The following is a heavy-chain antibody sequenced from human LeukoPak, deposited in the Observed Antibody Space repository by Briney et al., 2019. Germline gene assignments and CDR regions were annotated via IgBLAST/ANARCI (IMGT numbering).Heavy chain of an antibody. J-gene: IGHJ4*02. CDR1: GYTVTDNY. CDR2: INPKIGAT. V-gene: IGHV1-2*02. CDR3: ARDLEGLERYFDY. Sequence: GASVKVSCKASGYTVTDNYINWVRQAPGHGLEWMGWINPKIGATYYADKFQGRVTMTRDTSISTAYMELSRLRSDDTAVYYCARDLEGLERYFDYWGQGTLVTVSP. D-gene: IGHD1-1*01.